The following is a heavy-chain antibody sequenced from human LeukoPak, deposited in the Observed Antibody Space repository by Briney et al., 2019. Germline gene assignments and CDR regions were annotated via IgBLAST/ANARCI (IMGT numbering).Heavy chain of an antibody. J-gene: IGHJ4*02. CDR1: GFTFSSYA. CDR2: ISYDGSNK. V-gene: IGHV3-30-3*01. Sequence: GGSLRLSCAASGFTFSSYAMHWVRQAPGKGLEWVAVISYDGSNKYYADSVKGRFTISRDNSKNTLYLQMNSLRAEDTAVYYCAISRGYWGQGTLVTVSS. D-gene: IGHD3-10*01. CDR3: AISRGY.